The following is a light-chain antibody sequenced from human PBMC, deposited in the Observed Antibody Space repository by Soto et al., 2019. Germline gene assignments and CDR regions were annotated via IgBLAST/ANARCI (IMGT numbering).Light chain of an antibody. Sequence: EIVLTQSPATLSLSPGERATFSCRASQSVSSYLAWYQQKPGQAPRLLIYDASNRATGIPARFSGSGSGTDFTLTISDVEPEDFALYYCQQYGYSPWTFGQGTKVDIK. J-gene: IGKJ1*01. CDR1: QSVSSY. CDR3: QQYGYSPWT. CDR2: DAS. V-gene: IGKV3-11*01.